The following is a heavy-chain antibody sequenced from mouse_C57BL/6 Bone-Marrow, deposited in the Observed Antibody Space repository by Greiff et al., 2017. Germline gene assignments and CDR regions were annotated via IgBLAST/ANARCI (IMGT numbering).Heavy chain of an antibody. CDR3: GRGGGNWAPAY. V-gene: IGHV1-72*01. CDR2: IDPNSGGT. Sequence: QVQLKQPGAELVKPGASVKLSCKASGYTFTSYWMRWVKQRPGRGLEWIGRIDPNSGGTKYNEKFKSKATLTVDKPSSTAYMQLRSLTSEDDAVFYCGRGGGNWAPAYWGQGTLVTVSA. D-gene: IGHD4-1*01. CDR1: GYTFTSYW. J-gene: IGHJ3*01.